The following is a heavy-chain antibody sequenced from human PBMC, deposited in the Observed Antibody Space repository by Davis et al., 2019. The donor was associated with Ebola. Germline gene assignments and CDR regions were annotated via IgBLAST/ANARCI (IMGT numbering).Heavy chain of an antibody. CDR2: INPSGGST. V-gene: IGHV1-46*03. D-gene: IGHD3-10*01. Sequence: AASVPVSCKASGYTFPSYYIHWVRQAPGQGLEWMGIINPSGGSTSYAQKFQGRITMARDTSTNTVYMELSSLRSEDTAVYYCARDYLSPAYFDSWGQGTLVTVSS. CDR1: GYTFPSYY. CDR3: ARDYLSPAYFDS. J-gene: IGHJ4*02.